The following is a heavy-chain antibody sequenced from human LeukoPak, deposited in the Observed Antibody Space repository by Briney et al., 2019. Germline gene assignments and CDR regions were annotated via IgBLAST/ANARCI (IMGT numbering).Heavy chain of an antibody. CDR2: INTNSGGT. Sequence: ASVKVSCKASGYTFTGYYMHWVRQAPGQGLEWMGWINTNSGGTNYAQKFQGWVTMTRDTSISTAYMELSRLRSDDTAVYYCARSYYDSSGYCQFDYWGQGTLVTVSS. J-gene: IGHJ4*02. D-gene: IGHD3-22*01. V-gene: IGHV1-2*04. CDR1: GYTFTGYY. CDR3: ARSYYDSSGYCQFDY.